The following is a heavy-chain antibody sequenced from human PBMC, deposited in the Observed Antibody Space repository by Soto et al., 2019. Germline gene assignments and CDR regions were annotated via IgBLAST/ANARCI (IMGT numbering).Heavy chain of an antibody. Sequence: EVQLVESGGGLVKPGGSLRLSCAASGFTFSSYSMNWVRQAPGKGLEWVSSISSSSSYIYYADSVKGRFTISRDNAKNSLYLQMNSLRAEDTAAYYCARDSRGYSYGHYYYYGMDVWGQGTTVTVSS. CDR3: ARDSRGYSYGHYYYYGMDV. CDR2: ISSSSSYI. J-gene: IGHJ6*02. CDR1: GFTFSSYS. V-gene: IGHV3-21*01. D-gene: IGHD5-18*01.